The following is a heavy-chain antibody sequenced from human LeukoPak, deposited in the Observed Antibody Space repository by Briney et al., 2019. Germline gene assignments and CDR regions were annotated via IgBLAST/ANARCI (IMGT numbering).Heavy chain of an antibody. CDR2: IYTSGST. V-gene: IGHV4-4*07. CDR3: ARDYSSGDSYGMDV. CDR1: GGSISSYY. J-gene: IGHJ6*02. Sequence: SETPSLTCTVSGGSISSYYWSWIRQPAGKGLEWIGRIYTSGSTNYNPSLKSRVTMSVDTSKNQFSLKLSSVTAADTAVYYCARDYSSGDSYGMDVWGQGTTVTVSS. D-gene: IGHD6-19*01.